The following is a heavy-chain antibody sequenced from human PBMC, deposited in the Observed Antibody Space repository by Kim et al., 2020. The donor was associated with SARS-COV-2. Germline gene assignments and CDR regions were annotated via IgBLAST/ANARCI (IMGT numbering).Heavy chain of an antibody. V-gene: IGHV3-30*18. D-gene: IGHD6-13*01. CDR3: AKVGEQQLGTHYFDY. J-gene: IGHJ4*02. CDR1: GFTFSSYG. Sequence: GGSLRLSCAASGFTFSSYGMHWVRQAPGKGLEWVAVISYDGSNKYYADSVKGRFTISRDNSKNTLYLQMNSLRAEDTAVYYCAKVGEQQLGTHYFDYWGQGTLVTVSS. CDR2: ISYDGSNK.